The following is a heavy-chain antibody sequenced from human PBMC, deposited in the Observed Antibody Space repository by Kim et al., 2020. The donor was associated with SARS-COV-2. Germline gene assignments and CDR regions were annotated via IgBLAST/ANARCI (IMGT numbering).Heavy chain of an antibody. CDR1: GGSFSGYY. V-gene: IGHV4-34*01. Sequence: SETLSLTCAVYGGSFSGYYWSWIRQPPGKGLEWIGEINHSGSTNYNPSLKSRVTISVDTSKNQFSLKLSSVTAADTAVYYCASLRGARWNFDYWGQGTLVTVSS. CDR3: ASLRGARWNFDY. CDR2: INHSGST. D-gene: IGHD1-26*01. J-gene: IGHJ4*02.